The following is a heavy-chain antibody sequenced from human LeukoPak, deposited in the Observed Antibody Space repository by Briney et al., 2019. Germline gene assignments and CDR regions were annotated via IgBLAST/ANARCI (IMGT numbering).Heavy chain of an antibody. CDR3: ARVRFGSYYYDSSGPHYFDY. CDR1: GASVSSSGYY. CDR2: IYHSGST. V-gene: IGHV4-61*08. J-gene: IGHJ4*01. Sequence: PSETLSLTCTVSGASVSSSGYYWSWIRQPPGKGLEWIGYIYHSGSTNYNPSLKSRVTISVDTSKNQFSLKLTSMTAADTAVYYCARVRFGSYYYDSSGPHYFDYWGQEPWSPSPQ. D-gene: IGHD3-22*01.